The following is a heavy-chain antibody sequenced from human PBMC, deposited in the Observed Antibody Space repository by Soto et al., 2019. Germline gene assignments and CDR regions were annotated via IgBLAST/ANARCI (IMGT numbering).Heavy chain of an antibody. Sequence: PSYTLSLTCTVSGASISSSSYYWGWIRQPPGKGLEWSGSFSYSVSTYYNPSLKSRLTISVDTSKSQFSLRLSSVTAADTAVYYCARHGFSSGWQTFDYWGRGTLVTASS. J-gene: IGHJ4*02. D-gene: IGHD6-19*01. CDR3: ARHGFSSGWQTFDY. V-gene: IGHV4-39*01. CDR1: GASISSSSYY. CDR2: FSYSVST.